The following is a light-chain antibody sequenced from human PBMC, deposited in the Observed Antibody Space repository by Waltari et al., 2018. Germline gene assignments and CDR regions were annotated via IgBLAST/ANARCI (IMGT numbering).Light chain of an antibody. J-gene: IGKJ4*01. CDR3: QQYGDSPLT. V-gene: IGKV3-20*01. CDR2: GAS. CDR1: QNVRSTY. Sequence: EIVLTQSPGTLSLSPGERATLSCRANQNVRSTYLAWYQQKPGQPPRLLIYGASNRATGIPDRFSGSGSGTDFILSISRLEPEDVAVYFCQQYGDSPLTSGGGTTVESK.